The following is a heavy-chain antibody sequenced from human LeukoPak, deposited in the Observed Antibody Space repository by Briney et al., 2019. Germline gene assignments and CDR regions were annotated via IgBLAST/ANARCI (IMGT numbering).Heavy chain of an antibody. CDR3: STGMIVFVTPGEDQYFQH. CDR2: INPNSGGT. CDR1: GHTFTRYY. J-gene: IGHJ1*01. Sequence: ASVKVSCKASGHTFTRYYMLWVRRAPGQRVEWMGWINPNSGGTKYAQKFQGRVTMTRDTSTSTASMELSRLTSDDPAADYCSTGMIVFVTPGEDQYFQHWGQGTLVTVSS. V-gene: IGHV1-2*02. D-gene: IGHD3-22*01.